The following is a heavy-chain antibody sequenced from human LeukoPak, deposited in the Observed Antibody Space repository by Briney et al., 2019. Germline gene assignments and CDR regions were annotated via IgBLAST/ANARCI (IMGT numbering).Heavy chain of an antibody. CDR3: ARDTARTTTAGGPDY. V-gene: IGHV1-18*01. J-gene: IGHJ4*02. D-gene: IGHD6-13*01. Sequence: GASVKVSCKASGYTFASYGIDWVRQAPGQGLEWMGWISGYNDDTYYAQNLQGRVTMTTDTSTSTAYMELRSPTSDDTALYYCARDTARTTTAGGPDYWGQGTLVTVSS. CDR1: GYTFASYG. CDR2: ISGYNDDT.